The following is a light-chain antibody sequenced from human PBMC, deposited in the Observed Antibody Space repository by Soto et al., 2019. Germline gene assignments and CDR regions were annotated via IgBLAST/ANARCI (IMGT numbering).Light chain of an antibody. J-gene: IGLJ2*01. CDR2: RNN. V-gene: IGLV1-47*01. CDR3: ASWDDILSGVV. CDR1: SSNIGSNY. Sequence: QSVLTQPPSASGTPGQRVTISCSGSSSNIGSNYVYWYHQLPGTAPKLLIYRNNQRPSGVPDRFSGSKSGTSASLAISGLRSEDEADYYCASWDDILSGVVFGGGTKLTVL.